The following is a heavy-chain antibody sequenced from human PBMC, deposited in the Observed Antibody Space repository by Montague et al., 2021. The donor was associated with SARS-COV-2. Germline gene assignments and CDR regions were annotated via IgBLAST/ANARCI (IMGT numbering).Heavy chain of an antibody. CDR3: ARDRDWDDWCGMDV. V-gene: IGHV3-48*03. Sequence: SLRLSCAASGFIFSSYEMNWVRQAPGKGLEWISYISSSGGGSTKHYTXXVKGRFTISRDNAKNSLYLQMNSLRVEDTAIYYCARDRDWDDWCGMDVWGQGTTVTVS. D-gene: IGHD2-21*01. J-gene: IGHJ6*02. CDR2: ISSSGGGSTK. CDR1: GFIFSSYE.